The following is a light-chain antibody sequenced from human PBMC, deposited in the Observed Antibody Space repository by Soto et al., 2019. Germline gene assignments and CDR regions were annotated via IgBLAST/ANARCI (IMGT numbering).Light chain of an antibody. V-gene: IGLV1-44*01. CDR1: TSNIGSNT. Sequence: QSALTQPPSASGTPGQRLTISCFGSTSNIGSNTVNWYQHLPGTAPKLLIYSNNQRPSGVPGRFSGSKSGTSASLAISGLQSEDEADYYCSLWDDSLNGVVFGGGTKLTVL. CDR2: SNN. CDR3: SLWDDSLNGVV. J-gene: IGLJ2*01.